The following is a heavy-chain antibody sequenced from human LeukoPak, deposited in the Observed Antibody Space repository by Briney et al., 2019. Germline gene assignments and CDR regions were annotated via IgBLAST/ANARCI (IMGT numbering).Heavy chain of an antibody. CDR1: GYTFTGYY. CDR3: ASSRYDSSGYYGIIGY. V-gene: IGHV1-2*02. Sequence: ASVKVSCKASGYTFTGYYMHWVRQAPGQGLEWMGWINPNSGFTNYAQKFQGRVTMTRDTSITTAYMELSRLRSDDTAVYYCASSRYDSSGYYGIIGYWGQGTLVTVSS. CDR2: INPNSGFT. J-gene: IGHJ4*02. D-gene: IGHD3-22*01.